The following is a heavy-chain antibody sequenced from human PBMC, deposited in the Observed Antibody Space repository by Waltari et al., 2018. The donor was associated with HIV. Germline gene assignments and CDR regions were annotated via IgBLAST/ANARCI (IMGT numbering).Heavy chain of an antibody. V-gene: IGHV3-48*01. D-gene: IGHD1-26*01. Sequence: EVQLVESGGGLVKPGGSLRLSCAASGFTFSSYSMNWVRQAPGKGLEGVSYMSSSRSTRYYAGSVRGRFTISRDNAKNSLYLQLNSLRAEDTAVYYCARDYSGTYADFDYWGQGTLVTVSS. CDR2: MSSSRSTR. CDR1: GFTFSSYS. J-gene: IGHJ4*02. CDR3: ARDYSGTYADFDY.